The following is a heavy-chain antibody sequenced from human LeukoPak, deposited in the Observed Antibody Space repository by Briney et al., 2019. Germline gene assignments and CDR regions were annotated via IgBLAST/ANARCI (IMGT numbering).Heavy chain of an antibody. Sequence: ASVKVSCKAFGGSFISYALSWVRQAPGQGLEWMGGIIPSFGRTNYAQKFRGRVAITTDESTGTVYMELSSLRFEDSAVYYCAREGISTSGGWLDPWGQGTLVTVSS. CDR2: IIPSFGRT. V-gene: IGHV1-69*05. CDR3: AREGISTSGGWLDP. J-gene: IGHJ5*02. D-gene: IGHD2-2*01. CDR1: GGSFISYA.